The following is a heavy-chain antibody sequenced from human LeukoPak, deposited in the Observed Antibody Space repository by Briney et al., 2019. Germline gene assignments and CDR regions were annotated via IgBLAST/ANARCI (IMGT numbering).Heavy chain of an antibody. D-gene: IGHD3-22*01. J-gene: IGHJ4*02. Sequence: SETLSLTCTVSGGSISSSSYYWGWIRQPPGKGLEWIGSIYYSGSTYHNPSLKSRVTISVDTSKNQFSLKLSSVTAADTAVYYCARDGRDYYDSSGYYVDYWGQGTLVTVSS. CDR2: IYYSGST. CDR3: ARDGRDYYDSSGYYVDY. CDR1: GGSISSSSYY. V-gene: IGHV4-39*07.